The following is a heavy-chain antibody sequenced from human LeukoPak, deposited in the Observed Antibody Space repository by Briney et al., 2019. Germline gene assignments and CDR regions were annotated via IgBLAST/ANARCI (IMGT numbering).Heavy chain of an antibody. V-gene: IGHV3-30*02. CDR1: GFTFSNYG. Sequence: GGSLRLSCAASGFTFSNYGMHWVRQAPGKGLEWVAFIRYDGSYKYYADSVKGRFTISRDNSKNTLFPQMNSLRVGDTAVYYCAKSANIAEAGNFDNWGQGTLVTVSS. D-gene: IGHD6-13*01. CDR2: IRYDGSYK. CDR3: AKSANIAEAGNFDN. J-gene: IGHJ4*02.